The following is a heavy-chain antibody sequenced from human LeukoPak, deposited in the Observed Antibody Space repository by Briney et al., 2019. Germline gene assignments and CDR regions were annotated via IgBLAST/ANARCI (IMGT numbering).Heavy chain of an antibody. CDR3: ARDGQDSSGWSIFDY. V-gene: IGHV3-7*03. Sequence: GGSLRLSCEASGFVFGHSWMSWVRQAPGKGLEWVANINLDGSEINYLDSLTGRLTISRDNAKDSLYLQMNGLRAEDTAVYYCARDGQDSSGWSIFDYWGQGTLVTVSS. J-gene: IGHJ4*02. CDR1: GFVFGHSW. CDR2: INLDGSEI. D-gene: IGHD6-19*01.